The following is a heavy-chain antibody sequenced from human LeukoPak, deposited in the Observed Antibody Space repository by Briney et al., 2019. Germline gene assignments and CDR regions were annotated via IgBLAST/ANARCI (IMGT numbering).Heavy chain of an antibody. D-gene: IGHD1-26*01. V-gene: IGHV4-30-4*01. J-gene: IGHJ5*02. CDR1: GGSISSGDYY. Sequence: SQTLSLTCTVSGGSISSGDYYWSWIRQPPGKGLEWIGYIYYSGSTYYNPSLKSRVTISVDTSKNQFSLKLSSVTAADTAVYCCARDRGSYTGWFDPWGQGTLVTVSS. CDR2: IYYSGST. CDR3: ARDRGSYTGWFDP.